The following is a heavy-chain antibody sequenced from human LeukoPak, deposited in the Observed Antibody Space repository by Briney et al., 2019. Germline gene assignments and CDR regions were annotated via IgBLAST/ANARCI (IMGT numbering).Heavy chain of an antibody. CDR2: IYYSGST. D-gene: IGHD3-22*01. V-gene: IGHV4-59*01. J-gene: IGHJ6*02. Sequence: SETLSLTCTVSGGSISNYYWSWIRQPPGKGLEWVGYIYYSGSTNYNPSLKSRVTISVDTSKNQFSLNLSSVTAADTAMYYCARDRSPEGYYDSSHWDYYHGMDVWGQGTTVTVSS. CDR3: ARDRSPEGYYDSSHWDYYHGMDV. CDR1: GGSISNYY.